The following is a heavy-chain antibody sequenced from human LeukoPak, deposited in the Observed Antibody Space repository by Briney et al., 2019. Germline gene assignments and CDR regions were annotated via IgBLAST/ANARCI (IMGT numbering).Heavy chain of an antibody. V-gene: IGHV1-46*01. J-gene: IGHJ3*02. Sequence: ASVKVSCKASGYTFTSYYMHWVRQAPGQGLEWMGIINPSGGSTSYAQKFQGRVTMARDTSISTAYMELSRLRSDDTAVYYCARDRSSDNWNYYSAFDIWGQGTMVTVSS. CDR3: ARDRSSDNWNYYSAFDI. CDR2: INPSGGST. CDR1: GYTFTSYY. D-gene: IGHD1-7*01.